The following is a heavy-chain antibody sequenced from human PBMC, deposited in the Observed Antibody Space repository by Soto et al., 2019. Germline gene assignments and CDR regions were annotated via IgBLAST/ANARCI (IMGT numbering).Heavy chain of an antibody. Sequence: QLVESGGGVVQPGRSLRLSCVASGFTFSTYGMHWVRQAPGKGLEWVAVIWYDGGYKYSEDSVKGRFTISRDNSKNTLYLQMNNLRADDTAVYYGARDHRGDSLDYWGQGALVTVSS. V-gene: IGHV3-33*01. D-gene: IGHD3-10*01. CDR3: ARDHRGDSLDY. CDR2: IWYDGGYK. CDR1: GFTFSTYG. J-gene: IGHJ4*02.